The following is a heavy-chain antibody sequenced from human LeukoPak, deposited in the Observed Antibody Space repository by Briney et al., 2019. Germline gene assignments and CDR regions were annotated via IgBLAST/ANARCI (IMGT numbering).Heavy chain of an antibody. V-gene: IGHV4-34*01. CDR2: GSDVGGT. CDR3: ARQTGVAVATFYFDD. J-gene: IGHJ4*02. CDR1: GASLNGHY. D-gene: IGHD2-15*01. Sequence: SETLSLTCAVYGASLNGHYWSWTRQPPGKGLEWIGEGSDVGGTKYNPSLKSRVTISVDTSKNQFSLKLSSVTAADTAVYYCARQTGVAVATFYFDDWGQGTQVTVSS.